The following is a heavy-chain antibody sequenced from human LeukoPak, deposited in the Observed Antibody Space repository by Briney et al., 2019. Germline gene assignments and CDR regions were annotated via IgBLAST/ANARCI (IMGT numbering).Heavy chain of an antibody. D-gene: IGHD2-2*01. Sequence: GGSLRLSCAASGFTFSSYWMSWVRQAPGKGLEWVANIKQDGSEKYYVDSVKGRFTISRDNAKNSLYLQMNSLRAEDTAVYYCASSTTGYCSSTSKCYYYYMDVWGKGTTATVSS. CDR1: GFTFSSYW. J-gene: IGHJ6*03. CDR2: IKQDGSEK. CDR3: ASSTTGYCSSTSKCYYYYMDV. V-gene: IGHV3-7*01.